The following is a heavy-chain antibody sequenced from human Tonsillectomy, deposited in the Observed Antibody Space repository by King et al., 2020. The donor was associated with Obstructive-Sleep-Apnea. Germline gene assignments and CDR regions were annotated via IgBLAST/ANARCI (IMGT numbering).Heavy chain of an antibody. CDR3: ARGGVTTDYYYGMDV. CDR1: GYTFTSYD. Sequence: VQLVESGAEVKKPGASVKVSCKASGYTFTSYDINWVRQATGQGLEWIGWMNPNSGNTGCAQNIHGRVNMTRNTSISTAYMELSSLRSEDTAVYYCARGGVTTDYYYGMDVWGQGTTVTVSS. J-gene: IGHJ6*02. D-gene: IGHD4-17*01. V-gene: IGHV1-8*01. CDR2: MNPNSGNT.